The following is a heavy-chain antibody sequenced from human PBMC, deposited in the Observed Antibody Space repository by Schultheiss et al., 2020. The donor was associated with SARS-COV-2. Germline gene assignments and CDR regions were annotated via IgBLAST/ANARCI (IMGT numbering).Heavy chain of an antibody. D-gene: IGHD1-26*01. Sequence: ETLSLTCAVYGGSFSGYYWSWVRQAPGKGLEWVSSVSSSSGYIYYADSVKGRFTISRDNAKNSLYLQMNSLRAEDTAVYFCATDRVGPTTDFDHWGQGTLVTVSS. J-gene: IGHJ4*02. CDR1: GGSFSGYY. V-gene: IGHV3-21*01. CDR3: ATDRVGPTTDFDH. CDR2: VSSSSGYI.